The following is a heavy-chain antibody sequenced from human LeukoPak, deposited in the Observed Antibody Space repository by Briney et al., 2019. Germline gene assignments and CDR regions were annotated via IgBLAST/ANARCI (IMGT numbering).Heavy chain of an antibody. D-gene: IGHD3-10*01. V-gene: IGHV3-53*01. CDR1: GFTVSTNY. CDR3: ARPYGSGSYPDY. J-gene: IGHJ4*02. CDR2: VYDGGNT. Sequence: GGSLRLSCAASGFTVSTNYMTWVRQAPGKGLEWVSIVYDGGNTYYADSVKGRFTISRDNAKNSLYLQMNSLRAEDTAVYYCARPYGSGSYPDYWGQGTLVTVSS.